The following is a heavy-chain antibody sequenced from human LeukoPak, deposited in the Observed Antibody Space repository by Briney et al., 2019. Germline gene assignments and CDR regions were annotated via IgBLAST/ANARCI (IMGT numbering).Heavy chain of an antibody. Sequence: GESLKISCEGSGYSFTNYWIGWVRQVPGKGLEWMGIIYPDDSDTRYSPSFQGQVTISADKSIGTAYLQWSSLRASDTAMYYCAIGGDSSTSCYRCFNYWGQGTLVTVSS. D-gene: IGHD2-2*01. CDR3: AIGGDSSTSCYRCFNY. CDR1: GYSFTNYW. J-gene: IGHJ4*02. V-gene: IGHV5-51*01. CDR2: IYPDDSDT.